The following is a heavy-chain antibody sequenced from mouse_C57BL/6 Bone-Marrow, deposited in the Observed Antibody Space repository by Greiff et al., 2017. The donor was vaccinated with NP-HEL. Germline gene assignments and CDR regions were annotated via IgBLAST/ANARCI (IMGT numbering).Heavy chain of an antibody. D-gene: IGHD3-2*02. CDR3: ARGRQLRGWFAY. J-gene: IGHJ3*01. CDR1: GFTFSSYA. Sequence: EVQLQESGGGLVKPGGSLKLSCAASGFTFSSYAMSWVRQTPEKRLEWVATISDGGSYTYYPDNVKGRFTISRDNAKNNLYLQMSHLKSEDTAMYYCARGRQLRGWFAYWGQGTLVTVSA. CDR2: ISDGGSYT. V-gene: IGHV5-4*01.